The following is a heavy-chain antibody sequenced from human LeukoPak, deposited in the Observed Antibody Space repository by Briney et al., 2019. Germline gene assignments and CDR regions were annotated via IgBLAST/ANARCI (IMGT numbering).Heavy chain of an antibody. Sequence: PGGSLRLSCAASGFTFTNYGMNWVRQAPRKGLEWVSSISSSSSYIYYADSVKGRFTISRDNAKNSLYLQMNSLGAEDTAVYYCARAAIKNYDFWSGYHERNKNYYYMDVWGKGTTVTVSS. CDR1: GFTFTNYG. J-gene: IGHJ6*03. D-gene: IGHD3-3*01. V-gene: IGHV3-21*01. CDR3: ARAAIKNYDFWSGYHERNKNYYYMDV. CDR2: ISSSSSYI.